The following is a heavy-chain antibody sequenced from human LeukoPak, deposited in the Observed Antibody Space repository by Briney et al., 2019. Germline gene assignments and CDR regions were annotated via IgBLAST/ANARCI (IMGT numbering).Heavy chain of an antibody. CDR3: ARAPYDFWSGYYRFDY. J-gene: IGHJ4*02. Sequence: PGGSLRLSCAASGFTFGSYSMNWVRQAPGKGLEWVSSISSSSSYIYYADSVKGRFTISRDNAKNSLYLQMNSLRAEDTAVYYCARAPYDFWSGYYRFDYWGQGTLVTVSS. CDR1: GFTFGSYS. D-gene: IGHD3-3*01. CDR2: ISSSSSYI. V-gene: IGHV3-21*01.